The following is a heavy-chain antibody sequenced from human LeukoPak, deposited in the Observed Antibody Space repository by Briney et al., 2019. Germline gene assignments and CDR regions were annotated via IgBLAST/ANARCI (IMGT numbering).Heavy chain of an antibody. D-gene: IGHD3-10*01. CDR1: GGSISSYY. CDR3: ARGGRDGSGSYYVGY. J-gene: IGHJ4*02. Sequence: PSETLSLTCTVSGGSISSYYWSWIRQPPGKGLEWIGYIYYSGSTNYNPSLKSRVTISVDTSKNQFSLKLSSVTAADTAVYYCARGGRDGSGSYYVGYWGQGTLVTVSS. CDR2: IYYSGST. V-gene: IGHV4-59*01.